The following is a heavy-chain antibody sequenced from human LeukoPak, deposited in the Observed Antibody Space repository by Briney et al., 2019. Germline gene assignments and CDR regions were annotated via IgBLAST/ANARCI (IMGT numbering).Heavy chain of an antibody. V-gene: IGHV4-59*01. CDR2: IYYSGST. CDR3: ARDVGYCSGGSCYAYWFDP. Sequence: SETLSLTCTVSGGSISSYYWSWIRQPPGKGLEWIGYIYYSGSTNYNPSLKSRVTISVDTSKNQFSLKLSSVTAADTAVYYCARDVGYCSGGSCYAYWFDPWGQGTMVTVSS. CDR1: GGSISSYY. J-gene: IGHJ5*02. D-gene: IGHD2-15*01.